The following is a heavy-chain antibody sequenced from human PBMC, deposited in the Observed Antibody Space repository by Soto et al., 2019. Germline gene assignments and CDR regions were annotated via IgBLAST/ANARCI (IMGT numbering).Heavy chain of an antibody. CDR2: IIPIFGTA. V-gene: IGHV1-69*06. CDR1: GGTFSSYA. CDR3: ARVLPLQERMVRGVLPSA. Sequence: GASVKVSCKASGGTFSSYAISWVRQAPGQGLEWMGGIIPIFGTANYAQKFQGRVTITADKSTSTAYMELSSLRSEDTAVYYCARVLPLQERMVRGVLPSAWGQGTLVTVSS. J-gene: IGHJ5*02. D-gene: IGHD3-10*01.